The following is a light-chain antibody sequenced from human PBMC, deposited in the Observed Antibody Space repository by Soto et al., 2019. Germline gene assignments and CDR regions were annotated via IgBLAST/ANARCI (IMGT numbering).Light chain of an antibody. Sequence: EIVMTQSPATLSVSPGGRATLSCRATQTVYTYLAWYQQKPGQAPRLLIYGASNRATGIPDRFSGSGSGTDFTLTINSLEPEDFAVYYCQQRSNWPSITFGQGTRLEIK. CDR1: QTVYTY. CDR2: GAS. CDR3: QQRSNWPSIT. V-gene: IGKV3-11*01. J-gene: IGKJ5*01.